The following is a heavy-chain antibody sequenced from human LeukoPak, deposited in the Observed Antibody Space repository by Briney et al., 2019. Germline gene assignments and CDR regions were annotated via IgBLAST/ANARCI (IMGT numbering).Heavy chain of an antibody. D-gene: IGHD6-13*01. CDR3: AGKSADSGFDS. J-gene: IGHJ4*02. CDR1: GDSVSSNSVA. Sequence: SQTLSLTCAISGDSVSSNSVAWNWIRQSLSRGLEWLGRTYYRSKWYNDYAVSVKSRITINPDTSKNQFSLQLNSVTPEDTAVYYCAGKSADSGFDSWGQGTLVTVSS. CDR2: TYYRSKWYN. V-gene: IGHV6-1*01.